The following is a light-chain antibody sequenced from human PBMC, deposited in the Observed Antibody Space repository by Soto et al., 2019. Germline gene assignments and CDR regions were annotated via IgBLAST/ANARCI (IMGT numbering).Light chain of an antibody. CDR3: HSYDSSITAYV. Sequence: QSVLTQPPSVSGAPGQRVTISWTGSSSNIGAGYDVHGYQQLPGTAPKPLIYGNSNGPSGVPDRFSGSKSGTSASLAINGLQADAQADYYCHSYDSSITAYVFGTGTTATVL. V-gene: IGLV1-40*01. J-gene: IGLJ1*01. CDR2: GNS. CDR1: SSNIGAGYD.